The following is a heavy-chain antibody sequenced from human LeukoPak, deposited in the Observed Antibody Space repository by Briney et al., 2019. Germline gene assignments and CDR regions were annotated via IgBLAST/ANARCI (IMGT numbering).Heavy chain of an antibody. V-gene: IGHV1-2*02. J-gene: IGHJ6*02. Sequence: ASVKVSCKASGYTFTGYYMHWVRQAPGQGLEWMGWINPNSGGTNYAQKFQGRVTMTRDTSISTAYMELSRLRSEDTAVYYCARDPAPGCSSTSCYDYYYYGMDVWGQGTTVTVSS. CDR1: GYTFTGYY. D-gene: IGHD2-2*01. CDR3: ARDPAPGCSSTSCYDYYYYGMDV. CDR2: INPNSGGT.